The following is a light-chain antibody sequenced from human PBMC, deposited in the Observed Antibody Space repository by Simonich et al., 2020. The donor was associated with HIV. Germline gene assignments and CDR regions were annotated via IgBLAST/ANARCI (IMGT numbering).Light chain of an antibody. V-gene: IGKV2-28*01. CDR3: MQAIHLPPYT. CDR1: QSLLGNNGLNY. Sequence: IVLTQSPLSLPVTPGEPASISCRSSQSLLGNNGLNYLDWYLQKPGQSPQLLIFLGSNRASGGPDRFSGSGSGTDFTLKISRVEAEDVGVYYCMQAIHLPPYTFGQGTKLEIK. J-gene: IGKJ2*01. CDR2: LGS.